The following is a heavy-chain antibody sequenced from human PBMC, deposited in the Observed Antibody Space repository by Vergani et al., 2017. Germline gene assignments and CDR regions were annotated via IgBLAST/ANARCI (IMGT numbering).Heavy chain of an antibody. CDR3: ARHISTSYYFDS. CDR1: GYSFTSYW. D-gene: IGHD2/OR15-2a*01. J-gene: IGHJ4*02. V-gene: IGHV5-51*01. Sequence: EVQLVPSGAEAKKPGESLKISCKGSGYSFTSYWIGWVRQMSGKGLEWMGIIYPGDSDTRYSPSFQGQVTISVDKSISTTYLQWSSLKASDTAIYYCARHISTSYYFDSWGQGTLVTVSS. CDR2: IYPGDSDT.